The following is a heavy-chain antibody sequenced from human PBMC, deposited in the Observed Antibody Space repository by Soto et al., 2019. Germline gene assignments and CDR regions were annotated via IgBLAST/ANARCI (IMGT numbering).Heavy chain of an antibody. D-gene: IGHD6-19*01. Sequence: QVQLVDSGGGVVQPGGSLRLSCAASGFPFTNYAMHWVRQAPGKGLQWVAFISYDGNNRYYADSVKGRFTISRDNSKKHPELQMNSLRSEQEALHYCAKAFGSIEYRSLPSLVDLWGQGTLFTGSP. CDR2: ISYDGNNR. CDR3: AKAFGSIEYRSLPSLVDL. J-gene: IGHJ5*02. CDR1: GFPFTNYA. V-gene: IGHV3-30*18.